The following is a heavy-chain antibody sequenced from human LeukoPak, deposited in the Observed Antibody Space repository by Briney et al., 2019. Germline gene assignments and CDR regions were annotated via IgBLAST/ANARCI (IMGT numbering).Heavy chain of an antibody. J-gene: IGHJ4*01. CDR1: GFTFSDYY. D-gene: IGHD3-16*01. CDR2: ISGSGGST. Sequence: GGSLRLSCAASGFTFSDYYMSWIRQAPGKGLEWVSAISGSGGSTYYADSVKGRFTISRDNSKNTLYLQMNSLRAEDTAVYYWGKGGGEQWPRMFEYRGQGTLVTVSS. CDR3: GKGGGEQWPRMFEY. V-gene: IGHV3-23*01.